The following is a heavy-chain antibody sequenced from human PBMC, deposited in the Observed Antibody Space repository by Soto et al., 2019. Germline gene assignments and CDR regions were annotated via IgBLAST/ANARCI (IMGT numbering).Heavy chain of an antibody. CDR2: ISAYNGNT. CDR1: RYTFTSYG. CDR3: ASLWKGATVFGSGANYYYGVDV. J-gene: IGHJ6*02. Sequence: GASAKVSCKAPRYTFTSYGLSWARQAPGQGLEWMGWISAYNGNTNYAQKLQGRVTMTTDTSTSTAYMELRSLRSDDTAVYYCASLWKGATVFGSGANYYYGVDVWGQGTTVSVSS. D-gene: IGHD4-17*01. V-gene: IGHV1-18*01.